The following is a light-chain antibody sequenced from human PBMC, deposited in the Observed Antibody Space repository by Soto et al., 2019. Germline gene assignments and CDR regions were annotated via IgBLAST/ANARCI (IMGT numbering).Light chain of an antibody. V-gene: IGKV3-11*01. CDR2: DAS. CDR3: VQRTTWPWT. J-gene: IGKJ1*01. CDR1: QSVSVH. Sequence: EMVLTQSPGTLPLSPGERATLSCRASQSVSVHLAWYQQKPGQAPRLLIYDASNRATGIPARFSGSGSGTDFTLTISSLEPEDFAVYHCVQRTTWPWTCGQGSKVEIK.